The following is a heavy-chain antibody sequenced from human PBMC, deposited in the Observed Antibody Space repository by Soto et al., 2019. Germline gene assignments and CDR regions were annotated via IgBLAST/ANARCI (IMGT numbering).Heavy chain of an antibody. J-gene: IGHJ6*02. V-gene: IGHV4-38-2*01. D-gene: IGHD1-20*01. Sequence: PSETLSLTCAVSGYSISSGYYWGWIRQPPGKGLEWIGSIYHSGSTYYNPSLKSRVTISVDTSKNQFSLKLSSVTAADTAVYYCARARGLVNGIWGYYYGMDFWGQGTTVTVSS. CDR1: GYSISSGYY. CDR2: IYHSGST. CDR3: ARARGLVNGIWGYYYGMDF.